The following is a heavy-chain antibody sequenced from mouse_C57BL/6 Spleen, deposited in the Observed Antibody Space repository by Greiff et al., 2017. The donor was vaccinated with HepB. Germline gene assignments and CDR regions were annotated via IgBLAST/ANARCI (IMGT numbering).Heavy chain of an antibody. V-gene: IGHV1-15*01. CDR1: GYTFTDYE. J-gene: IGHJ2*01. CDR2: IDPETGGT. CDR3: TRRDYYGSSRDY. D-gene: IGHD1-1*01. Sequence: VHLVESGAELVRPGASVTLSCKASGYTFTDYEMHWVKQTPVHGLEWIGAIDPETGGTAYNQKFKGKAILTADKSSSTAYLELRSLTSEDSAVYYCTRRDYYGSSRDYWGQGTTLTVSS.